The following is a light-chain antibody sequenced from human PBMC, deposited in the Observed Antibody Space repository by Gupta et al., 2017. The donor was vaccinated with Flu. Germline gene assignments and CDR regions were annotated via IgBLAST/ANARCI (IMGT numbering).Light chain of an antibody. V-gene: IGLV1-44*01. CDR2: NND. CDR3: AAWDNSLSTFV. Sequence: HSVLTQPPSVSGTPGQRVTISCSGNIVNTGPNTVNWYQPLRGAVPSLIIHNNDKRPSGVHNRFSYSKSGTAASLAISGRQAEHEAEYYCAAWDNSLSTFVFGSATEFTVL. CDR1: IVNTGPNT. J-gene: IGLJ1*01.